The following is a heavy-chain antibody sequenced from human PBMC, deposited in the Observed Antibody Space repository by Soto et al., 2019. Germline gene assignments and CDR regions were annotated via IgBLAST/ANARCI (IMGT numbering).Heavy chain of an antibody. D-gene: IGHD3-16*02. CDR3: ARGLTFGGVIVNGARCFDY. CDR1: GGSISSYY. Sequence: PSETLSLTCTVSGGSISSYYWSWIRQPPGKGLEWIGYIYYSGSTNYNPSLKSRVTISVDTSKNQFSLKLSSVTAADTAVYYCARGLTFGGVIVNGARCFDYWGQGTLVTVSS. V-gene: IGHV4-59*01. CDR2: IYYSGST. J-gene: IGHJ4*02.